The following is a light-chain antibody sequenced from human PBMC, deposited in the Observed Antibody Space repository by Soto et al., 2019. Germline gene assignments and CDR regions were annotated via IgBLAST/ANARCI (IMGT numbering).Light chain of an antibody. CDR3: QQYGSSPPT. CDR1: ETVTGKY. V-gene: IGKV3-20*01. J-gene: IGKJ1*01. CDR2: AAS. Sequence: EIVLTQSPGTLSLSPGDRATLSCRASETVTGKYLAWYQQKAGQAPRLLIFAASNRATGIPDRFSGSGSGTDFTLTINRLEPEDFALYYCQQYGSSPPTFGQGTKVDIK.